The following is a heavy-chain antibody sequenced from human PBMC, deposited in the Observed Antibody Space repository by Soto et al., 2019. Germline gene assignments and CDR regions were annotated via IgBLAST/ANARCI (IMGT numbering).Heavy chain of an antibody. CDR2: ISGGGDAT. CDR3: ARKVVGSTSRPDYWYFDL. V-gene: IGHV3-23*01. J-gene: IGHJ2*01. Sequence: DVQLLESGGDSVQPGGSVRLSCAGSGFTFINYAMNWVRQAPGKGLEWVSTISGGGDATFFADSVRGRFTFSRDNSKNTVTLHMNSLGVDDTAVYYCARKVVGSTSRPDYWYFDLWGRGTLVTVSS. D-gene: IGHD2-21*01. CDR1: GFTFINYA.